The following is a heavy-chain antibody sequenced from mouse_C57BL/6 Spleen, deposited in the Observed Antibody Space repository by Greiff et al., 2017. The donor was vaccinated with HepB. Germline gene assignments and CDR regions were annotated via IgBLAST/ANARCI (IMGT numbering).Heavy chain of an antibody. CDR1: GYTFTSYG. Sequence: VQLQQSGAELARPGASVKLSCKASGYTFTSYGISWVKQRTGQGLEWIGEIYPRSGNTYYNEKFKGKATLTADKSSSTAYMELRSLTSEDSAVYVCARTPYDYDEGYYAMDYWGQGTSVTVSS. D-gene: IGHD2-4*01. J-gene: IGHJ4*01. V-gene: IGHV1-81*01. CDR3: ARTPYDYDEGYYAMDY. CDR2: IYPRSGNT.